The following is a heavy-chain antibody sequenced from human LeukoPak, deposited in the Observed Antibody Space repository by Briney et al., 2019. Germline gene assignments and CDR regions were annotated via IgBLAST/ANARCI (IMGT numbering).Heavy chain of an antibody. CDR1: GFTFSSLW. CDR2: IEGDGSEK. V-gene: IGHV3-7*03. Sequence: PGGSLRLSCAASGFTFSSLWMNWVRHTPGKGLEWVANIEGDGSEKNYMDSVKGRFTISRDNAKKSLHLQMNSLRAEDTGVYYCAGGSGWLIDYWGQGTLVTVSS. D-gene: IGHD6-19*01. CDR3: AGGSGWLIDY. J-gene: IGHJ4*02.